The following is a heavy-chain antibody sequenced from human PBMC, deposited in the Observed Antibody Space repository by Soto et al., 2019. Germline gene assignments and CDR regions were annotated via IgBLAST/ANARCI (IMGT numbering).Heavy chain of an antibody. J-gene: IGHJ4*02. CDR2: ISYEGSNK. D-gene: IGHD3-22*01. CDR1: GFTFSSYV. V-gene: IGHV3-30*18. CDR3: AKESTPWISSGSPFDY. Sequence: QVQLVESGGGVVQPGRSLRLSCAASGFTFSSYVMHWVRQAPGKGLEWVALISYEGSNKYYADSVKGRFTISRDNSKNXLYLQMNSLRTEDTAVYYCAKESTPWISSGSPFDYWGQGTLVTVSS.